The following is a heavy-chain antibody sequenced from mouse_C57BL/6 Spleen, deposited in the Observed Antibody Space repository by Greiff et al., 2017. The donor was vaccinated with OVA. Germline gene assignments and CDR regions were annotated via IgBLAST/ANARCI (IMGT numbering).Heavy chain of an antibody. CDR1: GYTFTNYW. V-gene: IGHV1-63*01. CDR2: IYPGGGYT. Sequence: QVQLKESGAELVRPGTSVKMSCKASGYTFTNYWIGWAKQRPGHGLEWIGDIYPGGGYTNYNEKFKGKATLTADKSSSTAYMQFSSLTSEDSAIYYCARRGGYFDYWGQGTTLTVSS. CDR3: ARRGGYFDY. J-gene: IGHJ2*01.